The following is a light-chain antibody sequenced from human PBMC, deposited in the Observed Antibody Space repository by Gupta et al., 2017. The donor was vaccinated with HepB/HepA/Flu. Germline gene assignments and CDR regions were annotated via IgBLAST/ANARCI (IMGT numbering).Light chain of an antibody. CDR1: QSVLYSSNNKNY. CDR2: WAS. CDR3: QQYYSTPT. J-gene: IGKJ5*01. Sequence: DIVMTQSPDSLAVSLGERATINCKSSQSVLYSSNNKNYLAWYQQKPGQPPKLLIYWASTRESGVPDRFSGSGSGTDFTLTSSSLQAEDVAVYHCQQYYSTPTFGQGTRLEIK. V-gene: IGKV4-1*01.